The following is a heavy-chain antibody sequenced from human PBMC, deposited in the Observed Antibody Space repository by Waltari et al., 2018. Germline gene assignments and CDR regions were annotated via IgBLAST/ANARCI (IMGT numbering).Heavy chain of an antibody. CDR3: ARHTYYYGSGSYNY. V-gene: IGHV4-34*01. D-gene: IGHD3-10*01. Sequence: QVQLQQWGAGLLKPSETLSLTCAVYGGSFSGYYWSWIRQPPGKGLEWIGEINHSGSTNYNPSLKSRVTISVDTSKNQFSLKLSSVTAADTAVYYCARHTYYYGSGSYNYWGQGTLVTVSS. CDR2: INHSGST. J-gene: IGHJ4*02. CDR1: GGSFSGYY.